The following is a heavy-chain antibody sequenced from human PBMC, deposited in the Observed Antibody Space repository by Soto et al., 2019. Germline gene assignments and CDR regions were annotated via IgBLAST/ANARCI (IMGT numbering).Heavy chain of an antibody. D-gene: IGHD3-10*01. CDR1: VFTFSSNA. V-gene: IGHV3-23*01. CDR3: AKRHYYGSGSFALAT. CDR2: VSGDGYAS. Sequence: EVRMLESGGGLVQPGGSLRLSCAGSVFTFSSNAMSWVRQAPGKRLEWVSSVSGDGYASDYADSVKGRFTVSRHNSKNTLYLQRNSLRAEDTAFYCCAKRHYYGSGSFALATWGQGTLVTVSS. J-gene: IGHJ4*03.